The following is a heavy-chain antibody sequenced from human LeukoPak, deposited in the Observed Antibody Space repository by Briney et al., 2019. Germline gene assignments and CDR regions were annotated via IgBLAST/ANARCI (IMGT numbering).Heavy chain of an antibody. V-gene: IGHV3-9*01. CDR2: ISWNSGSI. Sequence: GGSLRLSCAASGFTFDDYAMHWVRQAPGKGLEWVSGISWNSGSIGYADSVKGRFTISRDNAKNSLYLQMNSLRAEDTAVYYCARIPGSIAVAGTQYYFDYWGQGTLVTVSS. J-gene: IGHJ4*02. CDR1: GFTFDDYA. CDR3: ARIPGSIAVAGTQYYFDY. D-gene: IGHD6-19*01.